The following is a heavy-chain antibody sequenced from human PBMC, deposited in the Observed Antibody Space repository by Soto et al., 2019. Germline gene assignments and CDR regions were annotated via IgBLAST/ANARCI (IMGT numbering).Heavy chain of an antibody. J-gene: IGHJ4*02. D-gene: IGHD2-15*01. CDR2: ISPYNGDT. V-gene: IGHV1-18*04. Sequence: ASVKVSCKASGYTFTTYGFNWVRQAPGQGLEWMGWISPYNGDTIYAQNFQGRVTLTTDTSTSTAYMELRTLTSDDTAVYYCARTPRAQMIVLEAATRFDYWGQVTLVPV. CDR3: ARTPRAQMIVLEAATRFDY. CDR1: GYTFTTYG.